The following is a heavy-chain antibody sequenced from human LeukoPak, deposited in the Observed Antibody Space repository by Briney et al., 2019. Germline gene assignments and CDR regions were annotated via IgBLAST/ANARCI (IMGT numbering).Heavy chain of an antibody. J-gene: IGHJ4*02. D-gene: IGHD3-22*01. CDR2: INGDGRDT. CDR3: ARGVSSAIDW. Sequence: EWVANINGDGRDTYYVGSVRGRFTISRDNADNSLYLQMNSLRGDDTAVYYCARGVSSAIDWWGQGTLVTVSS. V-gene: IGHV3-7*01.